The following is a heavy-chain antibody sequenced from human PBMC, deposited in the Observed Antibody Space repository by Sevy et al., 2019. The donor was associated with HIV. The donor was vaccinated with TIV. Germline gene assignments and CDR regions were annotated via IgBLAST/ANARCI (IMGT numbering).Heavy chain of an antibody. J-gene: IGHJ2*01. V-gene: IGHV4-39*01. D-gene: IGHD6-19*01. Sequence: SETLSLTCTVSGGSISSSSYFWGWIRQPPGKGLEWIGSLYSTGSTSYNPSLRSRVTVSADTSKNQFSLRLTSVIATDTAVYYCATPRDSGWYEGTGGYFDLWGRGTLVTVSS. CDR2: LYSTGST. CDR3: ATPRDSGWYEGTGGYFDL. CDR1: GGSISSSSYF.